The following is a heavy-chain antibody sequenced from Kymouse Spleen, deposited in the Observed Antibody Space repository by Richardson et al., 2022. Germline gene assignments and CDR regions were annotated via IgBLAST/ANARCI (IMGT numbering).Heavy chain of an antibody. D-gene: IGHD1-26*01. CDR2: IYYSGST. J-gene: IGHJ6*02. Sequence: QVQLQESGPGLVKPSETLSLTCTVSGGSVSSGSYYWSWIRQPPGKGLEWIGYIYYSGSTNYNPSLKSRVTISVDTSKNQFSLKLSSVTAADTAVYYCARDYLYSGSYYYYYGMDVWGQGTTVTVSS. V-gene: IGHV4-61*01. CDR1: GGSVSSGSYY. CDR3: ARDYLYSGSYYYYYGMDV.